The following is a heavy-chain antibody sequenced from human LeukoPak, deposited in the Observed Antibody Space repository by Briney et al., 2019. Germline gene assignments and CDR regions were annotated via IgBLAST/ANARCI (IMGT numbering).Heavy chain of an antibody. CDR3: AKDRVGSMVTTFDY. J-gene: IGHJ4*02. CDR2: ISYDGSNK. Sequence: GGSLRLSCAASGFTSNTYAMTWVRQAPGKGLEWVAVISYDGSNKYYADSVKGRFTISRDNSKNTLYLQMNSLRAEDTAVYYCAKDRVGSMVTTFDYWGQGTLVTVSS. CDR1: GFTSNTYA. D-gene: IGHD5-18*01. V-gene: IGHV3-30*18.